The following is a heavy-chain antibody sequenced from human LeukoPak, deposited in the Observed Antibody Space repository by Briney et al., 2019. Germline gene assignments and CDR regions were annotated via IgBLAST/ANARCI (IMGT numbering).Heavy chain of an antibody. V-gene: IGHV1-46*01. CDR3: ARHDLGGSSPFDY. J-gene: IGHJ4*02. CDR1: GDTFSNYY. Sequence: ASVKVSCKTFGDTFSNYYMHWVRQAPGQGLEWMGIINPSGSSKTYAQKFQGRVTMTRDTSTSTDFMELSSLRSEDTAVYYCARHDLGGSSPFDYWGQGTLVTVSS. CDR2: INPSGSSK. D-gene: IGHD2-15*01.